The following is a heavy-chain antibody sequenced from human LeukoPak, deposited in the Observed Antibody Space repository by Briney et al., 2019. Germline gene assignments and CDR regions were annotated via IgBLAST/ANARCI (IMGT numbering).Heavy chain of an antibody. CDR2: ISSSSSYI. Sequence: PGRSLRLSCAASGLTFSSYSMNWFRQAPGKGLEWVSSISSSSSYIYYADSVKGRFTISRDNAKNSLYLQMNSLRAEDTAVYYCARDSGSPKGSCAYWGQGTLVTVSS. J-gene: IGHJ4*02. CDR1: GLTFSSYS. CDR3: ARDSGSPKGSCAY. V-gene: IGHV3-21*01. D-gene: IGHD1-26*01.